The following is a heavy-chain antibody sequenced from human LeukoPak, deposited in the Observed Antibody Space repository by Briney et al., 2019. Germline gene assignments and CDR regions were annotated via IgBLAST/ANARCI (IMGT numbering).Heavy chain of an antibody. CDR3: ARDDSSSSSANDY. CDR1: GFTFSSYW. J-gene: IGHJ4*02. Sequence: GGSLRLSCAASGFTFSSYWMSWVRQAPGKGLEWVANIKQDGSEKYYVDSVKGRFTISRDNAKNSLYLQMNSLRAEDTAVYYCARDDSSSSSANDYWGQGTLVTVSS. CDR2: IKQDGSEK. V-gene: IGHV3-7*01. D-gene: IGHD6-6*01.